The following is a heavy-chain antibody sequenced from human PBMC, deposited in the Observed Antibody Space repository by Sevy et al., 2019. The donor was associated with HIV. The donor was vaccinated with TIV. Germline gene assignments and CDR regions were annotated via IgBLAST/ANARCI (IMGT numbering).Heavy chain of an antibody. D-gene: IGHD3-22*01. J-gene: IGHJ3*02. V-gene: IGHV3-48*03. Sequence: GGSLRLSCTASGFPFSTYEMSWVRQAPGKGLEWISYISNSGTTKYYSDSVKGRFTISRDNAKKSLYLQMNSLRAEDTAVYYCAGGRYDSSGSFDAFDIWGQGTMVTVSS. CDR3: AGGRYDSSGSFDAFDI. CDR2: ISNSGTTK. CDR1: GFPFSTYE.